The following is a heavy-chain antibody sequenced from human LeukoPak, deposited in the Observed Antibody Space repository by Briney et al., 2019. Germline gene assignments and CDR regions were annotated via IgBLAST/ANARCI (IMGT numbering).Heavy chain of an antibody. CDR3: ARASGGGNWFDP. CDR1: GGSISSSSYY. D-gene: IGHD3-16*01. J-gene: IGHJ5*02. Sequence: SETLSLTCTVSGGSISSSSYYWDWIRQPPGKGLEWIGYIYHSGSTYYNPSLKSRVTISVDRSKNQFSLKLSSVTAADTAVYYCARASGGGNWFDPWGQGTLVTVSS. V-gene: IGHV4-30-2*01. CDR2: IYHSGST.